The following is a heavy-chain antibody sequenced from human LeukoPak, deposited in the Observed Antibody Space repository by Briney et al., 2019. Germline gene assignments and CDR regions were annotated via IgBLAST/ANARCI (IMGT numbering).Heavy chain of an antibody. CDR1: GGSFSGYY. CDR3: ARSPVSDSSGREPFDI. V-gene: IGHV4-34*01. J-gene: IGHJ3*02. Sequence: PSETLFLTCAVYGGSFSGYYWSWIRQPPGKGLEWIGEINHSGSTNYNPSLKSRVTISVDTSKNQFSLKLSSVTAADTAVYYCARSPVSDSSGREPFDIWGQGTMVTVSS. CDR2: INHSGST. D-gene: IGHD3-22*01.